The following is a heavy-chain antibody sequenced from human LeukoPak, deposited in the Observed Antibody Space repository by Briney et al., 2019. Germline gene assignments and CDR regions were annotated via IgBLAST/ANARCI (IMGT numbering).Heavy chain of an antibody. V-gene: IGHV3-21*01. J-gene: IGHJ4*02. CDR3: ARADIVVVPAAIFGDFDY. Sequence: GGSLRLSCVASGFTFSSYSMNWVRQAPGKGLEWVSSISSSSYIYYADSVKGRFTISRDNAKNSLYLQMNSLRAEDTAVYYCARADIVVVPAAIFGDFDYWGQGTLVTVSS. CDR1: GFTFSSYS. CDR2: ISSSSYI. D-gene: IGHD2-2*01.